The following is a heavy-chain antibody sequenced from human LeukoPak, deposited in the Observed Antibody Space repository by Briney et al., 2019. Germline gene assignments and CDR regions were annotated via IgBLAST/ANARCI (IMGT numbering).Heavy chain of an antibody. V-gene: IGHV3-23*01. CDR2: VTYSGGNT. J-gene: IGHJ4*02. Sequence: GGSLRLSCAASGLTFSSYGMSWVRQAPGKGLEWVSAVTYSGGNTYYADSVKGRFTISRDNSKNTLYLQMNSLRAEDTAVYYCAKDGTGCGGDCYSDYWGQGTLVTVSS. CDR3: AKDGTGCGGDCYSDY. CDR1: GLTFSSYG. D-gene: IGHD2-21*02.